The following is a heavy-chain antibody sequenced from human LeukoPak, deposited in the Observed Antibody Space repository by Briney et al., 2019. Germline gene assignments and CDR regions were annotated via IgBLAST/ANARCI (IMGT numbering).Heavy chain of an antibody. CDR3: ATDAPYYYDSSGYPLY. J-gene: IGHJ4*02. V-gene: IGHV1-24*01. CDR2: FDPVDGET. Sequence: ASVKVSRKVSGYTLTELSMHWVRQAPGKGLEWMGGFDPVDGETIYAQKFQGRVTMTEDTSTDTAYMELSSLRSEDTAAYYCATDAPYYYDSSGYPLYWGQGTLVTVSS. CDR1: GYTLTELS. D-gene: IGHD3-22*01.